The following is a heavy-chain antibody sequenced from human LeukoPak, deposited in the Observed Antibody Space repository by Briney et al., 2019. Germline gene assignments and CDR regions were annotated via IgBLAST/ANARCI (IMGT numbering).Heavy chain of an antibody. CDR2: IKQDGSEK. V-gene: IGHV3-7*01. Sequence: GGSLRLSCAASGFTVSSYWMSWVRQAPGKGLEWVSDIKQDGSEKYYADSVKRRFTISRDNAKNSLYLQMNSLRAEDTAVYYCAREGSYDAFDIWGQGTMVTVSS. D-gene: IGHD3-10*01. J-gene: IGHJ3*02. CDR1: GFTVSSYW. CDR3: AREGSYDAFDI.